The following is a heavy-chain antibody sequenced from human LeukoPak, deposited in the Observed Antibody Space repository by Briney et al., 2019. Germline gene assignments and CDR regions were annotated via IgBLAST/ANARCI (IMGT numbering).Heavy chain of an antibody. Sequence: KPGGSLRLSCAVSGLSFADEYVSWIRQAPGQGLEWVSYINNTGSYTNYADSVEGRFTISRDNTENSLYLQMNSLRAEDTAVYYCARSRGAGPGAYFDYWGQGTLVAVTS. CDR3: ARSRGAGPGAYFDY. J-gene: IGHJ4*02. CDR1: GLSFADEY. CDR2: INNTGSYT. D-gene: IGHD6-19*01. V-gene: IGHV3-11*03.